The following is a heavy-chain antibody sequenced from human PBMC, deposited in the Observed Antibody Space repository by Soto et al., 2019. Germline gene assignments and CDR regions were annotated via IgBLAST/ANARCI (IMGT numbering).Heavy chain of an antibody. V-gene: IGHV4-34*01. CDR1: GGSCGGHS. D-gene: IGHD3-22*01. J-gene: IGHJ5*01. CDR3: STRAYDTNGYYRSAP. Sequence: ASQTLSLRCGVEGGSCGGHSGTWIRQSPGKVLEWIGDINHSGRVNYSPSLKSRVTISLDTSKNQFSLTLSAVTAADTAIYYCSTRAYDTNGYYRSAPWGKGTLVTVSS. CDR2: INHSGRV.